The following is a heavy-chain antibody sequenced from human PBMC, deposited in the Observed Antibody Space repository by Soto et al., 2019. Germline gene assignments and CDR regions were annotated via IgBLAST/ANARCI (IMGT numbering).Heavy chain of an antibody. CDR2: ISYDGSDK. J-gene: IGHJ4*02. V-gene: IGHV3-30*18. Sequence: GGSLRLSCAASGFTFSNYGIHWVRQAPGKGLEWVAVISYDGSDKFYGDSVKGRFTISRDNSKSTVYLQLNSLRAEDTALYYCAKDFEPLRSGSSLFYFDYWGQGSLVTVSS. CDR1: GFTFSNYG. D-gene: IGHD1-26*01. CDR3: AKDFEPLRSGSSLFYFDY.